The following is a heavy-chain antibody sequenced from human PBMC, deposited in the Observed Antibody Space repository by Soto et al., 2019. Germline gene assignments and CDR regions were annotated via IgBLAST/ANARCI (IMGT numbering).Heavy chain of an antibody. J-gene: IGHJ6*02. V-gene: IGHV3-23*01. CDR3: ARAGIDDYGDPIYYYYGMDV. CDR1: GFTFSSYA. D-gene: IGHD4-17*01. CDR2: ISGSGGST. Sequence: PGGSLRLSCAASGFTFSSYAMSWVRQAPGKGLEWVSAISGSGGSTYYADSVKGRFTISRDNSKNTLYLQMNSLRAEDTAVYYCARAGIDDYGDPIYYYYGMDVWGQGTTVTVSS.